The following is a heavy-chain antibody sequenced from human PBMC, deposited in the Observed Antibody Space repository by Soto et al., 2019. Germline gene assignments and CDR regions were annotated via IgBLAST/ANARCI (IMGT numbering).Heavy chain of an antibody. CDR3: ARTTMVRGVMQIGFDY. V-gene: IGHV3-48*02. Sequence: GSLRLSCAASGFTFSSYSMNWVRQAPGKGLEWVSYISSSSSTIYYADSVKGRFTISRDNAKNSLYLQMNSLRDEDTAVYYCARTTMVRGVMQIGFDYWGQGTLVTVSS. CDR1: GFTFSSYS. J-gene: IGHJ4*02. CDR2: ISSSSSTI. D-gene: IGHD3-10*01.